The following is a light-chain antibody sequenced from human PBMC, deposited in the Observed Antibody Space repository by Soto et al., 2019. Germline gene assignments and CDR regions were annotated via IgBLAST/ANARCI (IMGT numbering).Light chain of an antibody. J-gene: IGKJ2*01. V-gene: IGKV3D-15*01. CDR2: GAS. CDR1: QSVGSSY. CDR3: QHYNFWPHS. Sequence: PGERATLSCRASQSVGSSYLAWYQQKPGQAPRLLIYGASSRATGIPDRFSGSGSGTEFTLTISGLQSEDVSIYFCQHYNFWPHSFGQGTKVDIK.